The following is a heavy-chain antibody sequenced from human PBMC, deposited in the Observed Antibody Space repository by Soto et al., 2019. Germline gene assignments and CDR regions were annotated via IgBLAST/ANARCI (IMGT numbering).Heavy chain of an antibody. J-gene: IGHJ4*02. D-gene: IGHD2-2*01. CDR2: IKSKTDDGTT. CDR3: TTYKVCFLSDRSTSCYSYFDY. Sequence: GGSLRLSCAASGFTFSNAWMSWVRQAPGKGLEWVGRIKSKTDDGTTDYAAPVKGRFTISRDDSKNTLYLQMNSLKTEETAVYFCTTYKVCFLSDRSTSCYSYFDYWGQGTLVTVSS. V-gene: IGHV3-15*01. CDR1: GFTFSNAW.